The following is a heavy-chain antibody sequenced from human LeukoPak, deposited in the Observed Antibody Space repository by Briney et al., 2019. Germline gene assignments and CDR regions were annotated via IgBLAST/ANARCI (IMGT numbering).Heavy chain of an antibody. CDR3: ARHYYDSSGYYYYYYMDV. CDR1: GYSISSGYY. J-gene: IGHJ6*03. Sequence: SETLSLTCTVSGYSISSGYYWGWIRQPPGKGLEWIGSIYHSGSTYYNPSLKSRVTISVDTSKNQFSLKLSSVTAADTAVYYCARHYYDSSGYYYYYYMDVWGKGTTVTVSS. D-gene: IGHD3-22*01. V-gene: IGHV4-38-2*02. CDR2: IYHSGST.